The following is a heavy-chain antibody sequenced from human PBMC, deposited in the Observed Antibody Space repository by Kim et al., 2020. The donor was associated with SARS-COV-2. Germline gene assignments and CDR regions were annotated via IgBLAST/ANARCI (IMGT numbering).Heavy chain of an antibody. CDR3: AREEPEGYQLPY. J-gene: IGHJ4*02. D-gene: IGHD2-2*01. Sequence: YYVDSVKGRFTISRDNAKNSLYLQMNSLRAEDTAVYYCAREEPEGYQLPYWGQGTLVTVSS. V-gene: IGHV3-7*03.